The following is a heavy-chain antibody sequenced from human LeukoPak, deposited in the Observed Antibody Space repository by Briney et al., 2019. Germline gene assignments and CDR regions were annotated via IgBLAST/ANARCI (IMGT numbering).Heavy chain of an antibody. J-gene: IGHJ4*02. V-gene: IGHV1-69*13. D-gene: IGHD6-6*01. CDR2: IIPIFGTA. CDR3: ARDLEYSSSSGAYYFDY. CDR1: GGTFSSYA. Sequence: SVKVSCEASGGTFSSYAISWVRQAPGQGLEWMGGIIPIFGTANYAQRFQGRVTITADESTSTAYMELSSLRSEDTAVYYCARDLEYSSSSGAYYFDYWGQGTLVTVSS.